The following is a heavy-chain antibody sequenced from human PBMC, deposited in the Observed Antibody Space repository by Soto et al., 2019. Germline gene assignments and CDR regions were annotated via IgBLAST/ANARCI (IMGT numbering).Heavy chain of an antibody. Sequence: HVQLQESGPGLVKPSEALSLTCTVSGGSISSYYWSWIRQPPGKGLECIGYIYYSGSTNYNPSLKRRVTKSVDTSKHQSSLKRSYVTDADTGVYYCARGNRDILTGYYYYCYSYVWVRGTTVTVSS. D-gene: IGHD3-9*01. V-gene: IGHV4-59*01. CDR3: ARGNRDILTGYYYYCYSYV. CDR2: IYYSGST. J-gene: IGHJ6*03. CDR1: GGSISSYY.